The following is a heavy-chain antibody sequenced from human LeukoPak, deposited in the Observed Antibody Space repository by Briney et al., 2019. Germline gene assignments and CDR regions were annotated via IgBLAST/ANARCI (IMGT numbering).Heavy chain of an antibody. CDR1: GYTFTSYG. CDR2: ISAYNGNT. CDR3: ARVYWNYDYVWGSYRPYYFDY. D-gene: IGHD3-16*02. V-gene: IGHV1-18*01. J-gene: IGHJ4*02. Sequence: GASVKVSCKASGYTFTSYGISWVRQAPGQGLEWMGWISAYNGNTNYAQKLQGRVTMTTDTSTSTAYMELRSLRSDDTAVYYCARVYWNYDYVWGSYRPYYFDYWGQGPLVTVSS.